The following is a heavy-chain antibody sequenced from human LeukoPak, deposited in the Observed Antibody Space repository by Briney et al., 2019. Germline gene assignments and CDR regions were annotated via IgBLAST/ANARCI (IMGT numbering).Heavy chain of an antibody. Sequence: PSETLSLTCTVSGGSISSYYWSWIRQPPGKGLEWIGYIYYSGSTNYNPSLKSRVTISVDTSKNQFSLKLSSVTAADTAVYYCARERMKERGYFDYWGQGTLVTVSS. CDR2: IYYSGST. CDR3: ARERMKERGYFDY. J-gene: IGHJ4*02. CDR1: GGSISSYY. D-gene: IGHD2/OR15-2a*01. V-gene: IGHV4-59*01.